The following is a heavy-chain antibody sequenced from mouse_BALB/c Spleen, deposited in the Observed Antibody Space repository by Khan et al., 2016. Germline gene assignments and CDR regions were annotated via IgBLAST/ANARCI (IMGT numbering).Heavy chain of an antibody. CDR2: ISYSGST. CDR1: GDSITSGY. CDR3: ARWGYGSSYGYAMDY. Sequence: EVKLLESGPSLVKPSQTLSLTCSVTGDSITSGYWNWIRKFPGNKLEYMGYISYSGSTYYNPSLKSRISITRDTSKNQYYLQLNSVTTEDTATYYCARWGYGSSYGYAMDYWGQGTSVTVSS. J-gene: IGHJ4*01. D-gene: IGHD1-1*01. V-gene: IGHV3-8*02.